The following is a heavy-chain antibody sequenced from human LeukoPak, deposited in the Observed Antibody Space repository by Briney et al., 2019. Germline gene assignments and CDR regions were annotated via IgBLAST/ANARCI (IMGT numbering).Heavy chain of an antibody. CDR1: GFTFSSYG. D-gene: IGHD6-13*01. J-gene: IGHJ4*02. V-gene: IGHV3-30*02. CDR2: IRYDGSNK. CDR3: AKEGYPAAGPILHY. Sequence: GGSLRLSCAASGFTFSSYGMHWVRQARGKGLEWVAFIRYDGSNKYYADSVKGRFTISRDNSKNTLYLQMNSLRAEDTAVYYCAKEGYPAAGPILHYWGQGTLVTVSS.